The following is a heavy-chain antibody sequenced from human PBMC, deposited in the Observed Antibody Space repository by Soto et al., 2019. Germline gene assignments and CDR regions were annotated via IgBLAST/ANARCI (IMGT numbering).Heavy chain of an antibody. J-gene: IGHJ4*02. CDR1: GFSFSSYW. CDR3: ARVVYGAYHFDS. CDR2: INSDGSTR. V-gene: IGHV3-74*01. Sequence: EVQLVESGGGLVQPGGSLRLSCAASGFSFSSYWMHWVRQAPGEGLVWVSRINSDGSTRSYADSVKGRFTISRDNAKNTLFLQMNSLRAEDTAVYYCARVVYGAYHFDSWGQGTLVT. D-gene: IGHD6-6*01.